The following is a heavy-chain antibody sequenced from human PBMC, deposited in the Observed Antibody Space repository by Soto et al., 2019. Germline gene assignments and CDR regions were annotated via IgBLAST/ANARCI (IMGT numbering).Heavy chain of an antibody. CDR3: ARAITIFGVGLDGMDV. V-gene: IGHV4-34*01. CDR2: INHSGST. D-gene: IGHD3-3*01. CDR1: GGSFSGYY. Sequence: SETLSLTCAVYGGSFSGYYWSWIRQPPGKGLEWIGEINHSGSTNYNPSLKSRVTISVDTSKNQFSLKLSSVTAADTAVYYCARAITIFGVGLDGMDVWGQGTTVTVSS. J-gene: IGHJ6*02.